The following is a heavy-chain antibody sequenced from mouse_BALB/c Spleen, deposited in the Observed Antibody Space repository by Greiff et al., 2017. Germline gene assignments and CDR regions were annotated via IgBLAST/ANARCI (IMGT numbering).Heavy chain of an antibody. Sequence: EVKLMESGPGLVKPSQSLSLTCTVTGYSITSDYAWNWIRQFPGNKLEWMGYISYSGSTSYNPSLKSRISITRDTSKNQFFLQLNSVTTEDTATYYCAREGGAYWGQGTLVTVSA. CDR1: GYSITSDYA. CDR2: ISYSGST. CDR3: AREGGAY. V-gene: IGHV3-2*02. J-gene: IGHJ3*01.